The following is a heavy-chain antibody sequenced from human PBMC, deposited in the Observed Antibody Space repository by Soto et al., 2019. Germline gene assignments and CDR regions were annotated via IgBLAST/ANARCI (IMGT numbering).Heavy chain of an antibody. D-gene: IGHD1-1*01. J-gene: IGHJ3*01. CDR1: GLTISGKKY. V-gene: IGHV3-53*01. CDR3: ATGHEREHAFDG. Sequence: DVQLVESGGGLIQPGDSLRLSCAAFGLTISGKKYVSWVRQAPGTGLEWVSALYDVDGSFYADSVTGRFTTSSDSSKTTGYLQKNDRRPDDTAVYDCATGHEREHAFDGGGQGTTVTISS. CDR2: LYDVDGS.